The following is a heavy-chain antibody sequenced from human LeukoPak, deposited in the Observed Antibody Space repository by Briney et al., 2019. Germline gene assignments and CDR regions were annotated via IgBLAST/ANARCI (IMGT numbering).Heavy chain of an antibody. J-gene: IGHJ4*02. CDR3: ARDSSAALEF. CDR2: INPNSGDT. V-gene: IGHV1-2*02. Sequence: ASVKVPCKASGYTFTEHYIHWVRQAPGQGLEWMGWINPNSGDTNYAQNSQGRVTITRDASNSIVCMEVSSLSSDDTAVYYCARDSSAALEFWGQGTPVTVSP. CDR1: GYTFTEHY. D-gene: IGHD2-2*01.